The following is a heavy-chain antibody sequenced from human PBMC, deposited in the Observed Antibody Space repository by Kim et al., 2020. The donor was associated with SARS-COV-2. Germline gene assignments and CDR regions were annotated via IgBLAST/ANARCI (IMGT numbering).Heavy chain of an antibody. Sequence: DSVKVSCKASGYTFTSYAMHWVRQAPGQRLEWMGWINAGNGNTKYSQKFQGRVTITRDTSASTAYMELSSLRSEDTAVYYCARDLPRFGELLENPYYFDYWGQGTLVTVSS. J-gene: IGHJ4*02. CDR3: ARDLPRFGELLENPYYFDY. CDR1: GYTFTSYA. V-gene: IGHV1-3*01. CDR2: INAGNGNT. D-gene: IGHD3-10*01.